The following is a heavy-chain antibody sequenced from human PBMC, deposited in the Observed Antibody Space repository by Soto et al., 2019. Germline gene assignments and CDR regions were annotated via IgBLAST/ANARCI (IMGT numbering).Heavy chain of an antibody. CDR2: IKGDESST. CDR1: GFTFSSYW. Sequence: EVQLVESGGGLVQPGGSLRLSCAASGFTFSSYWMHWVRQAPGKGLVWVSRIKGDESSTSYVDFVEGRFTISRDNAKNTVYLQMNSLRAEDTAVYYCARGLKGYYGTDVWGQGTTVTVSS. D-gene: IGHD3-16*01. CDR3: ARGLKGYYGTDV. V-gene: IGHV3-74*01. J-gene: IGHJ6*02.